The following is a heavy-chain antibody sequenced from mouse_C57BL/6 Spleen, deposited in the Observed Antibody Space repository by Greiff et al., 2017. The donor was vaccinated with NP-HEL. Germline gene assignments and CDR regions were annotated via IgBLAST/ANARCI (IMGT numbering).Heavy chain of an antibody. CDR3: SLITTVVATYGDY. CDR2: IDPSDSET. CDR1: GYTFTSYW. D-gene: IGHD1-1*01. V-gene: IGHV1-52*01. J-gene: IGHJ2*01. Sequence: VQLQQSGAELVRPGSSVKLSCKASGYTFTSYWMHWVKQRPIQGLEWIGNIDPSDSETHYNQKFKDKATLTVDKSSSTAYMQLSSLTSEDSAVYYCSLITTVVATYGDYWGQGTTLTVSS.